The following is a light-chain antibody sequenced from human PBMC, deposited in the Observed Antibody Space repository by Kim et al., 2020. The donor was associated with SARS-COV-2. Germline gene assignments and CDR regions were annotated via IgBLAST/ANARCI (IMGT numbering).Light chain of an antibody. CDR2: RNS. CDR3: QAWADYTVM. Sequence: SVSPGQTASITCSGDKLGRKYVSWYQQKTGQSPLLIIYRNSRRPSGIPERFSGSSSGNTATLTISGTQVMDEADYYCQAWADYTVMFGGGTQLTVL. V-gene: IGLV3-1*01. CDR1: KLGRKY. J-gene: IGLJ3*02.